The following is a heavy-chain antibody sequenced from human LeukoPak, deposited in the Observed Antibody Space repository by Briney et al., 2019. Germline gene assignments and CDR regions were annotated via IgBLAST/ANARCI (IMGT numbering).Heavy chain of an antibody. D-gene: IGHD3-10*02. Sequence: QPGGSLRLSCAASGFTFIVHAMSWVRQAPGKGLEWVSGIGSDGSTHYAESVKGRFVISRENSKSTLYLQMNSLRGEDTALYYRGKDLHYYVAMDVCGEGAT. J-gene: IGHJ6*02. CDR1: GFTFIVHA. V-gene: IGHV3-23*01. CDR2: IGSDGST. CDR3: GKDLHYYVAMDV.